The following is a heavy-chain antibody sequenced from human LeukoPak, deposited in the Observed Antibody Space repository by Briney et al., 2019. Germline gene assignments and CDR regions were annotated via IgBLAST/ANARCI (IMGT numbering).Heavy chain of an antibody. V-gene: IGHV3-23*01. J-gene: IGHJ4*02. D-gene: IGHD1-1*01. CDR1: GFAFGSEA. CDR2: ISPGGGTT. Sequence: GGSLRLSCAVSGFAFGSEAMSWVRQSPARGLEWVASISPGGGTTYYADYVKGRFIISRDNSNNTLFVQMNSLRAEDTAVYYCAKSRSGGANWALQIFDNWGQGALVTVSS. CDR3: AKSRSGGANWALQIFDN.